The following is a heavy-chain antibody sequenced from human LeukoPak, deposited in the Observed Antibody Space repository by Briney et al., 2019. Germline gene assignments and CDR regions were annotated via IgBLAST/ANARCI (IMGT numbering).Heavy chain of an antibody. CDR2: INSVGSST. D-gene: IGHD3-22*01. CDR1: AFTLSSYW. V-gene: IGHV3-74*01. CDR3: TRDPDLSGYSFFDY. J-gene: IGHJ4*02. Sequence: GGSLRLSCAASAFTLSSYWMHWVRQAPGKGPVWVSRINSVGSSTSYADSVKGRFTISRDNAKNTLYLQMNSLRPEDTAVYYCTRDPDLSGYSFFDYWGQGTLVTVSS.